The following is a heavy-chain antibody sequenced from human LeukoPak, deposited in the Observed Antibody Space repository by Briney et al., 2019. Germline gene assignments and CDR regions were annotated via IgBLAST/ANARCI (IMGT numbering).Heavy chain of an antibody. J-gene: IGHJ5*02. V-gene: IGHV3-30*02. CDR1: GFTFSSYG. CDR3: AKDYSKTSYYGSGTYYRPNWFDP. CDR2: IRYEGSNK. Sequence: PGGSLRLSCAASGFTFSSYGMHWVRQAPGKGREWVAFIRYEGSNKYYADSVKGRFTISRDNSKNTLYLQMNSLRAEDTAVYYCAKDYSKTSYYGSGTYYRPNWFDPWGQGTLVTVSS. D-gene: IGHD3-10*01.